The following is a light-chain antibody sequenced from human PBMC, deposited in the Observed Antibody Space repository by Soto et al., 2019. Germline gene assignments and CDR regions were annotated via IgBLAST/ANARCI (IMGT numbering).Light chain of an antibody. J-gene: IGLJ1*01. CDR3: AAWDDSLSGYV. V-gene: IGLV1-47*01. CDR1: SSNIGSNY. CDR2: RNN. Sequence: LTQPPSASGTPGQRVTISCSGSSSNIGSNYVYWYQQLPGTAPKLLIYRNNQRPSGVPDRFSGSKSGTSASLAISGLRSEDEADYYCAAWDDSLSGYVFGTGTKLTVL.